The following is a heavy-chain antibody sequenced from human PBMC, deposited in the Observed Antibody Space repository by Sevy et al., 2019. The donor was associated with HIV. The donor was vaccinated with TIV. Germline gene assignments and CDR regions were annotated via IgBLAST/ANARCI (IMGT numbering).Heavy chain of an antibody. CDR1: GFTFSSYG. V-gene: IGHV3-33*01. J-gene: IGHJ6*02. CDR3: ARELLWFGELFRPENYYYGMDV. Sequence: GGSLRLSCAASGFTFSSYGMHWVRQAPGKGLEWVAVIWYDGSNKYYADSVKGRFTISRDNSKNTLYLQMISLRAEDTAVYYCARELLWFGELFRPENYYYGMDVWGQGTTVTVSS. CDR2: IWYDGSNK. D-gene: IGHD3-10*01.